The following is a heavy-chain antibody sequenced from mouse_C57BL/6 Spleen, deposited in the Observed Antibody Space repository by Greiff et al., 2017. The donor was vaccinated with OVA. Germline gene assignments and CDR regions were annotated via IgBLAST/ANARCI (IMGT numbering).Heavy chain of an antibody. Sequence: QVHVKQPGAELVMPGASVKLSCKASGYTFTSYWMHWVKQRPGQGLEWIGEIDPSDSYTNYNQKFKGKSTLTVDKSSSTAYMQLSSLTSEDSAVYYCARQLRLRGFAYWGQGTLVTVSA. D-gene: IGHD3-2*02. V-gene: IGHV1-69*01. CDR3: ARQLRLRGFAY. J-gene: IGHJ3*01. CDR2: IDPSDSYT. CDR1: GYTFTSYW.